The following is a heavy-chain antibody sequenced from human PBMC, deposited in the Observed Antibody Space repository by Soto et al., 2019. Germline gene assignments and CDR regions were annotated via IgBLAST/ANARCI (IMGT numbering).Heavy chain of an antibody. CDR2: ISYDGSNK. CDR3: AKVRYCSSTSCYTGWFDP. V-gene: IGHV3-30*18. Sequence: QVQLVESGGGVVQPGRSLRLSCAASGFTFSSYGMHWVRQAPGKGLEWVAVISYDGSNKYYADSVKGRFTISRDNSKNTLYLQMNSLRAEDTAVYYCAKVRYCSSTSCYTGWFDPWGQGTLVTVSS. J-gene: IGHJ5*02. D-gene: IGHD2-2*02. CDR1: GFTFSSYG.